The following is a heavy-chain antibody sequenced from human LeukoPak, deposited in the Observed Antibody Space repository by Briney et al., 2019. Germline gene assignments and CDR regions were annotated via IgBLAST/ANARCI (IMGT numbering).Heavy chain of an antibody. CDR2: INQDGSDI. CDR3: ARDWFDL. J-gene: IGHJ5*02. CDR1: GFTFCNYW. V-gene: IGHV3-7*01. Sequence: GGSLRLSCAASGFTFCNYWMNWVRQFPGKGLEWVANINQDGSDINYVDSVKGRFTISRDNGKDSLYLQMNSLRVEDTAVYYCARDWFDLWGQGTLVTVSS.